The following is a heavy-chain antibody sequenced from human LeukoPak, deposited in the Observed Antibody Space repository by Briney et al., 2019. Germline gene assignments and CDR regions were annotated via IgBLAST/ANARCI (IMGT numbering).Heavy chain of an antibody. CDR1: GYTFTSYD. J-gene: IGHJ4*02. Sequence: ASVKVSCKASGYTFTSYDIVWVRQAAGQGLEWMGWMNPNSGDTGYAQKFQGRVTITRDTSLTTAYMELSSLTSEDAAVYYCAREGVAGTGLDFWGQGTLVTVSS. D-gene: IGHD6-13*01. V-gene: IGHV1-8*01. CDR3: AREGVAGTGLDF. CDR2: MNPNSGDT.